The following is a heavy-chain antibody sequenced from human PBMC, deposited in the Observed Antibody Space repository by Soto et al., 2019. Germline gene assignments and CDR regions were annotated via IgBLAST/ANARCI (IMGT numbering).Heavy chain of an antibody. Sequence: VQLVESGGGLVQPGGSLRLSCAASGFTFSNYWMHWVRQAPGKGLVWLSRINTDGSDTFYADSVKGRFTISRDNPKKPLYLQMSSLRAGVTAVYYCAKGRAVWTDWCQGTLVTVSS. J-gene: IGHJ4*02. V-gene: IGHV3-74*01. D-gene: IGHD2-21*01. CDR2: INTDGSDT. CDR1: GFTFSNYW. CDR3: AKGRAVWTD.